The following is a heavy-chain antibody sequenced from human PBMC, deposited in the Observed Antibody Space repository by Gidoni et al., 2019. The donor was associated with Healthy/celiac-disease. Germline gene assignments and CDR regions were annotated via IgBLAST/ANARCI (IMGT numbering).Heavy chain of an antibody. D-gene: IGHD6-13*01. CDR3: AKDLDRGSSWDLPPPVY. Sequence: EVQLLESGGGLVQPGGSLRLSCAASGFTFSSYAMSWVRQAPGKGLEWVSAISGSGGSTYYADSVKGRFTISRDNSKNTLYLQMNSLRAEDTAVYYCAKDLDRGSSWDLPPPVYWGQGTLVTVSS. V-gene: IGHV3-23*01. CDR2: ISGSGGST. J-gene: IGHJ4*02. CDR1: GFTFSSYA.